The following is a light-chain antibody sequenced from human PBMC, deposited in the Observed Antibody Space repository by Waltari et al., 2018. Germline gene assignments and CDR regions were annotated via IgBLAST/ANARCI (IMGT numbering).Light chain of an antibody. CDR3: MQALEAPYT. Sequence: DIVMTQSPLSLPVTPGEPASISCRSSQSLLHNNGYNYLDWYLQKPGQSPQLLIYLGSNRASGVPDRISGSGSGTDFTLKISRVEAEDVGVYYCMQALEAPYTFGQGTKLEIK. CDR2: LGS. CDR1: QSLLHNNGYNY. V-gene: IGKV2-28*01. J-gene: IGKJ2*01.